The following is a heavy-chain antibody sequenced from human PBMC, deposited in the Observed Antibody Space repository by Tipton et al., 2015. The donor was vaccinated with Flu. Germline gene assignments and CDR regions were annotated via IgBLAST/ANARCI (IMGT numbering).Heavy chain of an antibody. CDR3: ARHGPQGGDPTWFDP. CDR2: IYSSGDT. J-gene: IGHJ5*02. CDR1: GGSTSSGSYY. V-gene: IGHV4-61*02. D-gene: IGHD2-21*02. Sequence: TLSLTCTVSGGSTSSGSYYWSWIRRPAGRGLEWIGRIYSSGDTKYNPSLESRVIISVDTSKNQFSLKLSSVTAADTAVYYCARHGPQGGDPTWFDPWGQGTLVTVSS.